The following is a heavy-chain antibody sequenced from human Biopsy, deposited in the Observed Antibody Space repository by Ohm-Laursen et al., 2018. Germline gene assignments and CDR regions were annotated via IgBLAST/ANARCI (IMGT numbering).Heavy chain of an antibody. CDR1: GFSFNTYT. CDR3: ARDQGSYYYGMDV. Sequence: SLRLSCTASGFSFNTYTMNWVRQAPGKGLEWVSSISGSSTYIHYADSVKGRCTISRDNAKSSLYLQMNSLSAEDTAVYYCARDQGSYYYGMDVWGHGTMVTVSS. CDR2: ISGSSTYI. V-gene: IGHV3-21*06. J-gene: IGHJ6*02.